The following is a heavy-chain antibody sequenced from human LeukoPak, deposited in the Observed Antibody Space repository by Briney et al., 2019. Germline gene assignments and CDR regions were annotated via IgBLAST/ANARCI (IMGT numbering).Heavy chain of an antibody. J-gene: IGHJ4*02. CDR3: AKDSIGYCSSTRCHGGYY. Sequence: GGALRLSCAASGFTFRRYGMQWVGQAAGKGLEGVAVVYYEGSNKYYADSVKGRFTISRDKSNNTLYLQMNSLRAEDTAGYYCAKDSIGYCSSTRCHGGYYWGQGTPVTGSS. D-gene: IGHD2-2*01. CDR1: GFTFRRYG. CDR2: VYYEGSNK. V-gene: IGHV3-30*18.